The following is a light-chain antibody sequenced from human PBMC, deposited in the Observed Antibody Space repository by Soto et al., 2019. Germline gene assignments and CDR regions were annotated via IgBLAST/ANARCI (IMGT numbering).Light chain of an antibody. V-gene: IGKV3-15*01. CDR3: QQYNNWSYT. J-gene: IGKJ2*01. CDR2: GAS. CDR1: QSISRH. Sequence: EIVMTQSPATLSVSPGERATLSCRASQSISRHLAWYQQRPGQAPRLLIYGASTRATGIPARFSGSGSGTEFTLTISSLQSEDFAVYSCQQYNNWSYTFGQGTSLEIK.